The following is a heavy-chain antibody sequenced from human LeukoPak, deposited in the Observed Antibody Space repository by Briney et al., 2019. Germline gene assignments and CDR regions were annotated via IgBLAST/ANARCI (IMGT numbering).Heavy chain of an antibody. CDR2: ISYDGSNK. CDR3: AKDGIDP. CDR1: GFTFSSYA. D-gene: IGHD1-26*01. J-gene: IGHJ5*02. Sequence: GGSLRLSCAASGFTFSSYAMHWVRQAPGKGLEWVAVISYDGSNKYYADSVKGRFTISRDNAKNSLYLQMNSLRAEDTALYYCAKDGIDPWGQGTLVTVSS. V-gene: IGHV3-30-3*01.